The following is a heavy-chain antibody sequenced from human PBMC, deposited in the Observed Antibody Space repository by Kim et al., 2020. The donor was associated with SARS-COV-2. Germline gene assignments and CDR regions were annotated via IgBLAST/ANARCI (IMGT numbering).Heavy chain of an antibody. J-gene: IGHJ4*02. D-gene: IGHD6-6*01. CDR3: ARDWISTSRAVFDY. Sequence: ADAVKGRFTTSRDNANNALFLQLNSLRAEDTAVYYCARDWISTSRAVFDYWGQGTLVTVSS. V-gene: IGHV3-11*05.